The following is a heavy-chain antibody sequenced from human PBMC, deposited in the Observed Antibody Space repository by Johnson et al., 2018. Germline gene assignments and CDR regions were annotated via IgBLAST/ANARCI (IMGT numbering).Heavy chain of an antibody. Sequence: QVQLVQSGAEVKKPGSSVKVSCKASGGTFSSYTISWVRQAPGQGLEWMGGIIPPFATANYAQKFQARVPITADESTSTAYMELRSLRVEDTAVYYCARGSDDSSGTDAFDIWGQGTMVTVSS. J-gene: IGHJ3*02. CDR3: ARGSDDSSGTDAFDI. CDR1: GGTFSSYT. D-gene: IGHD3-22*01. V-gene: IGHV1-69*12. CDR2: IIPPFATA.